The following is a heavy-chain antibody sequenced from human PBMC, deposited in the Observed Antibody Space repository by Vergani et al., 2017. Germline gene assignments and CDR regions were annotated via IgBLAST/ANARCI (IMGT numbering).Heavy chain of an antibody. D-gene: IGHD6-25*01. CDR1: GGSISSYY. J-gene: IGHJ5*02. CDR2: IYTSGST. V-gene: IGHV4-4*07. Sequence: QVQLQESGPGLVKPSETLSLTCTVFGGSISSYYWSWIRQPAGKGLEWIGRIYTSGSTNYNPSLKGRVTMSVDTSKNQFSLKLSSVTAADTAVYYCARDRWGRAANWFDPWGQGTLVTVSS. CDR3: ARDRWGRAANWFDP.